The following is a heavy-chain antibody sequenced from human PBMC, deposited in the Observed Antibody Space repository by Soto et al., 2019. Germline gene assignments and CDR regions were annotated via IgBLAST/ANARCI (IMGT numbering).Heavy chain of an antibody. CDR2: IHYSGST. J-gene: IGHJ4*02. D-gene: IGHD3-22*01. CDR3: ARGGCSGGSCTYYDSSGYYLYYFDY. CDR1: GGSISSYY. Sequence: SEALSLTCTVSGGSISSYYWSWIRQPPGKGLEWIGYIHYSGSTNYNPSLKSRVTISVDTSKNQFSLKLSSVTAADTAVYYCARGGCSGGSCTYYDSSGYYLYYFDYWGQGTLVTVSS. V-gene: IGHV4-59*01.